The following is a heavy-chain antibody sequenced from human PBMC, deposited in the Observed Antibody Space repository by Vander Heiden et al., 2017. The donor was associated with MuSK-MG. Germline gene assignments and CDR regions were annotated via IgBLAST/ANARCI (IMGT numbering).Heavy chain of an antibody. D-gene: IGHD2-2*01. CDR2: ISYDGSDK. Sequence: QVQMVESGGGVVQPGRSLSLSCAASGFTFSRYAMHGVRQAPGKGLEWVAVISYDGSDKYYADSVKGRFTISRDNSKNTLYLQMNSLRAEDTAVYYCARDDGRLGYCSSTSCYQFDYWGQGSLVTVSS. CDR3: ARDDGRLGYCSSTSCYQFDY. V-gene: IGHV3-30-3*01. J-gene: IGHJ4*02. CDR1: GFTFSRYA.